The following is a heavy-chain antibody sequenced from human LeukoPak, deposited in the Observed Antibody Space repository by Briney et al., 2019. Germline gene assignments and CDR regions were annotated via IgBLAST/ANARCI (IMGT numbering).Heavy chain of an antibody. CDR2: IYYSGST. J-gene: IGHJ4*02. CDR1: GYSISSGYY. Sequence: SETLSLTCTVSGYSISSGYYWGWIRQPPGKGLEWIGSIYYSGSTYYNPPLKSRVTISVDTSKNQFSLKLSSVTAADTAVYYCATLLGSYGYFDYWGQGTLVTVSS. D-gene: IGHD2-21*01. CDR3: ATLLGSYGYFDY. V-gene: IGHV4-38-2*02.